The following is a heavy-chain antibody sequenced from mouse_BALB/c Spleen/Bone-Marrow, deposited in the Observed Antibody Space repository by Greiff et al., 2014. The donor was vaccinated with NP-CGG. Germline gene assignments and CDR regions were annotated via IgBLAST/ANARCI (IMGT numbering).Heavy chain of an antibody. CDR1: GYTFTDYE. CDR3: TRPAPYAGSDV. J-gene: IGHJ1*01. V-gene: IGHV1-15*01. Sequence: QEQLQQSVAELVRPGASVTLSCKASGYTFTDYEMHWVKQTPVHGLEWIGAIDPETGGTAYNQKFKGKATLTADKSSSTAYMELRSLTSEDSAVYYCTRPAPYAGSDVWGAGTTVTVSS. D-gene: IGHD1-1*01. CDR2: IDPETGGT.